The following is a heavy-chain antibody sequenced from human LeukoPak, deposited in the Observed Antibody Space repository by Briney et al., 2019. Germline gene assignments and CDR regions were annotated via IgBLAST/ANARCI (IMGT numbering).Heavy chain of an antibody. D-gene: IGHD3-3*01. J-gene: IGHJ4*02. CDR2: IYYSGTT. Sequence: SETLSLTCSVSGDSISSYYWGWIRQPPGKGPEWIGSIYYSGTTYYNPSLKSRVTISVDTSKNQFSLKLSSVTAADTAVYYCARRDYDFWSGYYGYWGQGTLVTVSS. V-gene: IGHV4-39*01. CDR1: GDSISSYY. CDR3: ARRDYDFWSGYYGY.